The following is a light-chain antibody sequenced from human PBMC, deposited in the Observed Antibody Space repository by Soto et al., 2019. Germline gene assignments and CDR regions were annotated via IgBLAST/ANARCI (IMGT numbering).Light chain of an antibody. V-gene: IGKV3-15*01. J-gene: IGKJ4*01. CDR2: GAS. CDR3: QQYKIWPEG. CDR1: QSVGSN. Sequence: EIVMTQSPATLSASPGERAALSCRASQSVGSNLAWYQQKPGQAPRLLIYGASTRATAIPARFSGSGSGTEFTLTISSLQSEDFAVYYCQQYKIWPEGFGGGTKVDI.